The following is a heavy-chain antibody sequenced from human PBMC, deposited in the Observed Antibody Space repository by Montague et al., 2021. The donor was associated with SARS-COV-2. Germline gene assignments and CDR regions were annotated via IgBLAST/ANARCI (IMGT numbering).Heavy chain of an antibody. Sequence: SETLSLTCSVSGASITTYYWSWIRQPPGKGLEWIGYIFHSGHTNYNPSLKSRVTISVDTSKNQFSLRLTSMTAADTAVYYCARLNLDNDSVFDSWGQGAVVAVSS. CDR2: IFHSGHT. J-gene: IGHJ4*02. CDR1: GASITTYY. D-gene: IGHD1/OR15-1a*01. CDR3: ARLNLDNDSVFDS. V-gene: IGHV4-59*01.